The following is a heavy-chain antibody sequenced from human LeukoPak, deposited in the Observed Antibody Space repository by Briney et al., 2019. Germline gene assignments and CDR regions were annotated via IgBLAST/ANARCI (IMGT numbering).Heavy chain of an antibody. D-gene: IGHD2-15*01. CDR1: GFSFSSYS. V-gene: IGHV3-21*01. CDR2: ISDSSDYI. CDR3: ASEYCIGGSCYWSFDY. Sequence: PGGSLRLSCAASGFSFSSYSMNWVRQAPGKGLEWVSSISDSSDYIYYADSVRGRFTISRDNAENSLYLQMNSLRAEDTAVYYCASEYCIGGSCYWSFDYWGQGTLVTVAS. J-gene: IGHJ4*02.